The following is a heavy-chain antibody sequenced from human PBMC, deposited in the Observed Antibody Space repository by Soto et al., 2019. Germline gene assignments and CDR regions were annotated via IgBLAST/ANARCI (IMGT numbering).Heavy chain of an antibody. CDR3: ARHCPDIVAAITWGYYFDY. D-gene: IGHD5-12*01. J-gene: IGHJ4*02. CDR1: GDSVSSNSAT. Sequence: SQTLSLTCAISGDSVSSNSATWNWIRQSPSRGLEWLGRTYYRSKWYNDYAVSVKSRITINPDTSKNQFSLQLNSVTAEDTAVYYCARHCPDIVAAITWGYYFDYWGQGTLVTVSS. V-gene: IGHV6-1*01. CDR2: TYYRSKWYN.